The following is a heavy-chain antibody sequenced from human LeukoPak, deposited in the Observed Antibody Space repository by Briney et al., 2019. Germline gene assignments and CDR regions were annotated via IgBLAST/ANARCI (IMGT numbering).Heavy chain of an antibody. D-gene: IGHD3-10*01. CDR3: ARDGITSRDAFDI. V-gene: IGHV4-61*02. J-gene: IGHJ3*02. CDR2: IYTSGST. Sequence: PSETLSLTCTVSGGSISSGSYYWSWIRQPAGKGLEWIGRIYTSGSTNYNPSLKSRVTMSVDTSKNQFSLKLSSVTAADTAVYYCARDGITSRDAFDIWGQGTMVTVSS. CDR1: GGSISSGSYY.